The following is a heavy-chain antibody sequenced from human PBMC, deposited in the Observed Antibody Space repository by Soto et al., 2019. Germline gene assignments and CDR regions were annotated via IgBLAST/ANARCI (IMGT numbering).Heavy chain of an antibody. CDR2: ISYDGSNK. V-gene: IGHV3-30*18. CDR3: AKNAFRGIVVVPAAILFDY. D-gene: IGHD2-2*02. Sequence: GSLRLSCAASGFTFSSYGMHWVRQAPGKGLEWVAVISYDGSNKYYADSVKGRFTISRDNSKNTLYLQMNSLRAEDTAVYYCAKNAFRGIVVVPAAILFDYWCQGTLVTVSS. J-gene: IGHJ4*02. CDR1: GFTFSSYG.